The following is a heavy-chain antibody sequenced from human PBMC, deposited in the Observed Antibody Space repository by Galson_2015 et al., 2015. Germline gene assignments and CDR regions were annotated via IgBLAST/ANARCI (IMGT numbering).Heavy chain of an antibody. CDR1: GVTFSSYA. V-gene: IGHV3-30*01. CDR2: ISYDGSNK. CDR3: ARDKYGDYLGPFDY. J-gene: IGHJ4*02. Sequence: SLRLSCAASGVTFSSYAMHWVRQAPGKGLEWVAVISYDGSNKYYADSVKGRFTISRDNSKNTLYLQMNSLRAEDTAVYYCARDKYGDYLGPFDYWGQGTLVTVSS. D-gene: IGHD4-17*01.